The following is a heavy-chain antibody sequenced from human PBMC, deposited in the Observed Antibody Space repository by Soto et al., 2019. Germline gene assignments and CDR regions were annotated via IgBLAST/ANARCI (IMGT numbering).Heavy chain of an antibody. J-gene: IGHJ4*02. CDR2: INAGNGNT. V-gene: IGHV1-3*01. D-gene: IGHD3-22*01. Sequence: EASVKVSCKASGYTFTSYAMHWVRQAPGQRLEWMGWINAGNGNTKYSQKFQGRVTITRDTSASTAYMELSSLRSEDTAVYYCARARGYYDSSGYYANWGQGTLVTVSS. CDR3: ARARGYYDSSGYYAN. CDR1: GYTFTSYA.